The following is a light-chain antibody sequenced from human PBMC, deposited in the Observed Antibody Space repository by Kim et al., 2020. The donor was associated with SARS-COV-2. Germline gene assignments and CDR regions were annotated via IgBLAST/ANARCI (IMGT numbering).Light chain of an antibody. Sequence: SYELTQPPSVSMSPGQTASITCSGDKLGDKYSSWYQQKPGQSPVLVIYQDNKRPSGIPERISGSNSGNTATLTISGTQAMDEADYYCQVWDRSTIIFGGGTQLTVL. V-gene: IGLV3-1*01. CDR1: KLGDKY. CDR3: QVWDRSTII. CDR2: QDN. J-gene: IGLJ2*01.